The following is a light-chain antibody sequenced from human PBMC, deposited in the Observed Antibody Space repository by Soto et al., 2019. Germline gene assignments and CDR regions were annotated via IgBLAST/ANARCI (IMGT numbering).Light chain of an antibody. J-gene: IGLJ3*02. CDR2: GNR. CDR3: AAWDDSLNSGM. V-gene: IGLV1-40*01. Sequence: QSVLTQPPSVSGAPGQRVTISCTGNNSNLGAGYDVHWYQQLPGAAPKLVIFGNRNRPSGVPDRISGSKSGTSASLAISGLQSEDEADYYCAAWDDSLNSGMFGGGTKLTVL. CDR1: NSNLGAGYD.